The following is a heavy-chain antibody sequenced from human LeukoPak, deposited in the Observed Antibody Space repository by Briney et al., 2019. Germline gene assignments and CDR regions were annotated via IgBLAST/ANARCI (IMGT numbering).Heavy chain of an antibody. V-gene: IGHV4-59*08. D-gene: IGHD3-9*01. CDR2: IYYSGST. J-gene: IGHJ5*02. Sequence: SETLSLTCTVSGGSISSYYWSWIRQPPGKGLEWIGYIYYSGSTNYNPSLKSRVTISVDTSKNQFSLKLSSVTAADTAVYYCARHVYYDILTDYPMDWFDPWGQGTLVTVSS. CDR1: GGSISSYY. CDR3: ARHVYYDILTDYPMDWFDP.